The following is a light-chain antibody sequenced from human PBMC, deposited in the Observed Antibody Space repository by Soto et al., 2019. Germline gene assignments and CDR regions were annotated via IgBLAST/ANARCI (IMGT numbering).Light chain of an antibody. V-gene: IGKV1-5*03. J-gene: IGKJ1*01. CDR2: KAS. Sequence: DIQMTQSPSTLSASVGDRVTITYRASQSVISSLAWYQQKPGKAPKLLIYKASSLESGVPSRFSGSGSETEFTLTITSVQPDDFATYYCQQYNSYWTFGQGTKVEIK. CDR1: QSVISS. CDR3: QQYNSYWT.